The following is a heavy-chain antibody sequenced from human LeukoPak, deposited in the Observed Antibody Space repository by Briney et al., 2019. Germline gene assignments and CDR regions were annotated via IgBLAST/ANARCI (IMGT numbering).Heavy chain of an antibody. CDR2: ISSRGGTI. J-gene: IGHJ4*02. CDR3: ARVGVFSSSWLLY. V-gene: IGHV3-48*03. D-gene: IGHD6-13*01. Sequence: GGSLRLSCAASGFSFSTYEMIWVRQAPGKGLEWVSSISSRGGTIYYADSVKGRFTISRDNAKSSLYLQMNSLRAEDTAVYYCARVGVFSSSWLLYWGQGTLVTVSS. CDR1: GFSFSTYE.